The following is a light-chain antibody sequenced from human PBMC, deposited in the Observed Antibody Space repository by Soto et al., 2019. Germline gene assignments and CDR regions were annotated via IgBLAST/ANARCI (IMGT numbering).Light chain of an antibody. J-gene: IGKJ1*01. V-gene: IGKV1-27*01. CDR1: QGISNY. Sequence: DVQMTQSPSSLSASVGDRVTITCRASQGISNYLAWYQQMPGKVPKHLIYTASTLQSGVPSRFSGSGSGTDFTLTITSLQPEDVATYYCQKYSGAPWTFGQVTKVEIK. CDR3: QKYSGAPWT. CDR2: TAS.